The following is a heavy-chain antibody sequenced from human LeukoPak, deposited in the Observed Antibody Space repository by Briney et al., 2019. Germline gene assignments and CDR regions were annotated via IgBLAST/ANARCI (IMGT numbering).Heavy chain of an antibody. CDR1: RFTFRDYA. CDR3: VKGRGSGGIARHYLDY. Sequence: GGSLSLSRAASRFTFRDYAMNWVRQAPGKGLEWVSAITGSSGNKYDTDSVRGWFTISRDNFKSTLYLQMNSLRAEDTAVYYCVKGRGSGGIARHYLDYSGQGTLVIVSS. J-gene: IGHJ4*02. V-gene: IGHV3-23*01. CDR2: ITGSSGNK. D-gene: IGHD2-21*01.